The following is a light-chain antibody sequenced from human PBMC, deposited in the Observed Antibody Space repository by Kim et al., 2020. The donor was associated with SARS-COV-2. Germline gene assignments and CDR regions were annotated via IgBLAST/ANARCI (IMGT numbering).Light chain of an antibody. CDR1: QSVSSN. Sequence: SVSPGERATPPCRASQSVSSNLAWYQQKPGQTPRLLIYGASTRATGIPARFSGSGSGTEFTLTISSLQSEDCAVYYCQQYNNWLTFGGGTKVDIK. V-gene: IGKV3-15*01. CDR2: GAS. J-gene: IGKJ4*01. CDR3: QQYNNWLT.